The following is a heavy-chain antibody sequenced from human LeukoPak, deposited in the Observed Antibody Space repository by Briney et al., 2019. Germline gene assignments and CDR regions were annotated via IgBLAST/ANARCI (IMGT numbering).Heavy chain of an antibody. CDR3: ARDLSSGGSPPYFQH. V-gene: IGHV3-21*01. CDR2: ISSSSSYM. D-gene: IGHD1-26*01. CDR1: GFTFSSYS. J-gene: IGHJ1*01. Sequence: SGGSLRLSCAASGFTFSSYSMNWVRQAPGKGLEWVSSISSSSSYMYYADSVKGRFTISRDNAKNSLYLQMNSLRAEDTAVYYCARDLSSGGSPPYFQHWGQGTLVTVSS.